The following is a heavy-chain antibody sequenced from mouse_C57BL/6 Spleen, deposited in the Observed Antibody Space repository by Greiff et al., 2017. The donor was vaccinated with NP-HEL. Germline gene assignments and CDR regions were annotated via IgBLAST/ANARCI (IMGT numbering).Heavy chain of an antibody. V-gene: IGHV5-17*01. CDR3: ARGATVDFDY. CDR2: ISSGSSTI. J-gene: IGHJ2*01. Sequence: EVKVVESGGGLVKPGGSLKLSCAASGFTFSDYGMHWVRQAPEKGLEWVAYISSGSSTIYYADTVKGRFTISRDNAKNTLFLQMTRLRSEDTAMYYCARGATVDFDYWGQGTTLTVSS. CDR1: GFTFSDYG. D-gene: IGHD1-1*01.